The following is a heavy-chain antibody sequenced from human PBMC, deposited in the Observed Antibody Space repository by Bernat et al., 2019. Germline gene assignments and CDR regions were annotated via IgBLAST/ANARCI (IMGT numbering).Heavy chain of an antibody. D-gene: IGHD5-12*01. CDR1: GFTFSTYA. J-gene: IGHJ4*01. CDR2: ISGSGGST. CDR3: AKGRGYSGYDDLDY. V-gene: IGHV3-23*01. Sequence: EVQLLESGGGLVQPGGSLRLSCAASGFTFSTYAMSWVRQAPGKGLEWVSTISGSGGSTYYADSVKGRFTMSRDNPKNTLYVQMNSLRAEDTAVYYCAKGRGYSGYDDLDYWGQEPWSPSPQ.